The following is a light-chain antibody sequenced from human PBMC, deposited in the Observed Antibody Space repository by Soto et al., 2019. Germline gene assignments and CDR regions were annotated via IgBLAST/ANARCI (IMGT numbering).Light chain of an antibody. CDR1: QYIGST. CDR2: DAS. Sequence: EIVLTQSPATLSVSPGDRATLSCRASQYIGSTIAWYQQRSGQAPRLLIFDASNRATGIPARFSGSGSGTDFTLTITSLEPEDFAVYYCQHRSNWLAFGGGTKVEIK. J-gene: IGKJ4*01. V-gene: IGKV3-11*01. CDR3: QHRSNWLA.